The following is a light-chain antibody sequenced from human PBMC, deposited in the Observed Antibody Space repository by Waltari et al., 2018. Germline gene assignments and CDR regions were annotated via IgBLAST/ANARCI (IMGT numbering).Light chain of an antibody. CDR3: SAWDDRLDSYV. CDR1: DSNIGANS. J-gene: IGLJ1*01. CDR2: RSN. V-gene: IGLV1-44*01. Sequence: QSVLTQAPSASGTPGRGVTVPCSGSDSNIGANSRTWYQHVPGAAPKVLIYRSNQPPSGAPDRCCVSHSGTSASLAISGLRSEDEADHYCSAWDDRLDSYVFGTGTRVTVL.